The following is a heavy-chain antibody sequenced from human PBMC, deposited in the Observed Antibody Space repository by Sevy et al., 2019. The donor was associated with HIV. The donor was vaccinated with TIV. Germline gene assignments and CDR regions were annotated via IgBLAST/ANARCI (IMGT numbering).Heavy chain of an antibody. V-gene: IGHV4-30-4*01. J-gene: IGHJ4*02. D-gene: IGHD3-22*01. CDR1: GGSISSGDYY. CDR2: IYYSGST. CDR3: ARDISGYDSSGYFDY. Sequence: SETLSLTCPVSGGSISSGDYYWSWIRQPPGKGLEWIGYIYYSGSTYYNPSLKSRVTISVDTSKNQFSLKLSSVTAADTAVYYCARDISGYDSSGYFDYWGQGTLVTVSS.